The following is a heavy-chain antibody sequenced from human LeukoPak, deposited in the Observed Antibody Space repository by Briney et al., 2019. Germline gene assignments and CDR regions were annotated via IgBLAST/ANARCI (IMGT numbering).Heavy chain of an antibody. V-gene: IGHV4-31*03. CDR1: GDSISRGGYY. D-gene: IGHD1-14*01. Sequence: PSETLSLTCTVSGDSISRGGYYWSWIRQSPGKGLEWIGCIYYSGTTYYNPSLKSRVTISVDTSKNQISLKLSSVSAADTAVYYCERDRNDAFDIWGQGTMVTVSS. J-gene: IGHJ3*02. CDR2: IYYSGTT. CDR3: ERDRNDAFDI.